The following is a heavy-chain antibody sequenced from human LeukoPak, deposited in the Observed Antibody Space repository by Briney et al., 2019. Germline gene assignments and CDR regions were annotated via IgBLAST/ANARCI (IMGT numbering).Heavy chain of an antibody. Sequence: PSETLSLTCTVSGGSISSYYWSWVRQAPGKGLEWVANIKQDGSEKYYVDSVKGRFTISRDNAKNSLYLQMNSLRAEDTAVYYCAELGITRIGGVWGKGTTVTISS. CDR2: IKQDGSEK. J-gene: IGHJ6*04. D-gene: IGHD3-10*02. CDR3: AELGITRIGGV. V-gene: IGHV3-7*01. CDR1: GGSISSYY.